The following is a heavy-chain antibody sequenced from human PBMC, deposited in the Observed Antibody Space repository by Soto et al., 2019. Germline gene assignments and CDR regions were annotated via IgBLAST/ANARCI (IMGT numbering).Heavy chain of an antibody. J-gene: IGHJ4*02. V-gene: IGHV3-30*18. D-gene: IGHD2-21*02. CDR1: GFTFSSYA. Sequence: GGSLRLSCAASGFTFSSYAMHWFRQAPGKGLEWVAVISYDGSNKYYAGSVQGRFTISRDNSKNTVYLQMNSLRVEDTAVYYCVKDHCCCDCYSEPYFDSCDQGTFVPVSS. CDR2: ISYDGSNK. CDR3: VKDHCCCDCYSEPYFDS.